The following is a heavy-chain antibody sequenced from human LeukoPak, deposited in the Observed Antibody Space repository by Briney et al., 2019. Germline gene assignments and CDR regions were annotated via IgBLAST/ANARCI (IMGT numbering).Heavy chain of an antibody. V-gene: IGHV1-69*05. D-gene: IGHD2-21*02. CDR1: GGTFSSYA. CDR2: IIPIFVTA. CDR3: ARLRDPHYFGD. J-gene: IGHJ4*02. Sequence: GSSVKVSCKASGGTFSSYAISWVRQAPGQGLEWMGRIIPIFVTANYAQKFQGRVTITTDESTSTAYMELSSLRSEDTAVYYCARLRDPHYFGDWGQGTLVTVSS.